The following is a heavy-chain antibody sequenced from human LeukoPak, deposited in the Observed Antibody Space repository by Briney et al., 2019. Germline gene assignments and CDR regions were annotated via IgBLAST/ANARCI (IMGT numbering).Heavy chain of an antibody. CDR3: TTIPPYYGMDV. V-gene: IGHV4-34*01. Sequence: PSETLSLTCAVYGGSFSGYYLSWISQPPGKGLEWIGEINHSGSTNYNPSLKSRVTISVDTSKNQFSLKLSSVTAADTAVYYCTTIPPYYGMDVWGQGTTVTVSS. D-gene: IGHD1-14*01. CDR1: GGSFSGYY. CDR2: INHSGST. J-gene: IGHJ6*02.